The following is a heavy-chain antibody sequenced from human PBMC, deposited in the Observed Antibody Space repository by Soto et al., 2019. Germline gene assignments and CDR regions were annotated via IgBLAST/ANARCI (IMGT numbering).Heavy chain of an antibody. CDR1: GGSISSGPYS. J-gene: IGHJ6*02. D-gene: IGHD3-16*01. Sequence: SETLSLTCTVSGGSISSGPYSWGWIRQPPGKGLDWIGTFYYSESTHYNPSLESRVTISRDNGKNSLYLQMKSLRADDTAVYYCARDGGVAYDMDVWGQGTTVTVSS. CDR2: FYYSEST. CDR3: ARDGGVAYDMDV. V-gene: IGHV4-39*02.